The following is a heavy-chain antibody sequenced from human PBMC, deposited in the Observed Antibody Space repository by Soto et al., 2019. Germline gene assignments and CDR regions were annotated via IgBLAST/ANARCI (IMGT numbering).Heavy chain of an antibody. D-gene: IGHD3-3*01. CDR3: ASHYDFWSGYFDY. Sequence: PSETLSLTCTVSGDSISSGDYHWSWIRQPPGKGLEWIGYIYYSGSTYYNPSLKSRVTISVDTSKNQFSLKLSSVTAADTAVYYCASHYDFWSGYFDYWGQGTLVTVSS. CDR1: GDSISSGDYH. J-gene: IGHJ4*02. CDR2: IYYSGST. V-gene: IGHV4-30-4*01.